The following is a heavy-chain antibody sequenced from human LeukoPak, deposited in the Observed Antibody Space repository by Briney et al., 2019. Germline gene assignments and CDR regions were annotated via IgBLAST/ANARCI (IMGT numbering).Heavy chain of an antibody. CDR2: IYYSRSI. J-gene: IGHJ6*03. CDR3: ARVRYCSSISCYTGGSGSNYYYYYMDV. V-gene: IGHV4-39*07. CDR1: CGSIRSSTYY. Sequence: SETLSLTCTASCGSIRSSTYYWGWIRQPPGQGLEWIGIIYYSRSIYYNPFLKSRVTISVDTSKNQFSLKLSSVTAADTAVYNCARVRYCSSISCYTGGSGSNYYYYYMDVWGKGTTVAISS. D-gene: IGHD2-2*02.